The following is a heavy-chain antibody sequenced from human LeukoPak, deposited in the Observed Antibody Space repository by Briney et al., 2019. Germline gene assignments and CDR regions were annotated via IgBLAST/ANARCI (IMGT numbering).Heavy chain of an antibody. CDR3: AREGYSYGETVDY. V-gene: IGHV4-34*01. D-gene: IGHD5-18*01. CDR2: INHSGST. Sequence: SETLSLTCAVYGGSFSGYYWSWIRQPPGKGLEWIGEINHSGSTNYNPSLKSRVTISVDTSKNQFSLKLSSGTAADTAVYYCAREGYSYGETVDYWGQGTLVTVSS. J-gene: IGHJ4*02. CDR1: GGSFSGYY.